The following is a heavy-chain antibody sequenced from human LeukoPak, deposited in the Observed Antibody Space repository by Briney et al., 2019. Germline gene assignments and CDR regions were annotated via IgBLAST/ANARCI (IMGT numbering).Heavy chain of an antibody. J-gene: IGHJ2*01. CDR2: IYYSGST. CDR1: GGSISSSSYY. D-gene: IGHD4-23*01. V-gene: IGHV4-39*01. Sequence: SETLSLTCTVSGGSISSSSYYWGWIRQPPGKGLVWIGSIYYSGSTYYNPSLKSRVTISVDTSKNQFPLKLSSVTAADMAVYYCARRVPSVDWYFDLWGRGTLVTVSS. CDR3: ARRVPSVDWYFDL.